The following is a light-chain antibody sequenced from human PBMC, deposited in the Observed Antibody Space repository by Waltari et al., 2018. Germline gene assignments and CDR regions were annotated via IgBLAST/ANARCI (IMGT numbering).Light chain of an antibody. CDR3: CSYAGTNNFYV. CDR2: EVI. V-gene: IGLV2-8*01. J-gene: IGLJ1*01. Sequence: QSALTQPPSASGSPGESVTISCTGTSGDIGDYDYVSWYQQHPGKAPKLMIYEVIKRPSGVPDRCSGSKSGNPASLTVSGLQAEDEADYFGCSYAGTNNFYVFGTGTKVTVL. CDR1: SGDIGDYDY.